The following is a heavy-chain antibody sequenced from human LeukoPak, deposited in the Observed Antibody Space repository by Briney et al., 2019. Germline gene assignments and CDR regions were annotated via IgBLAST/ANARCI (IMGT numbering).Heavy chain of an antibody. CDR1: GGSITSHSYQ. J-gene: IGHJ4*02. D-gene: IGHD6-19*01. CDR2: IYTTGST. V-gene: IGHV4-61*02. CDR3: AIGPDSSGWYGSNDY. Sequence: SETLSLTCTVSGGSITSHSYQWSWIRQPAGKGLEWIRRIYTTGSTNYNPSLKSRVSISVDTSKNQFSLNFRSVTAADTAVYYCAIGPDSSGWYGSNDYWGQGTLVPVSS.